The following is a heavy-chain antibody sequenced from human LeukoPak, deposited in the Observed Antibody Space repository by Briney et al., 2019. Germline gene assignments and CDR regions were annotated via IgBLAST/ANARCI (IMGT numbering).Heavy chain of an antibody. J-gene: IGHJ3*02. CDR3: ARDSPYGDYDAFDI. CDR2: IKEDGSEK. D-gene: IGHD4-17*01. V-gene: IGHV3-7*01. Sequence: GGSLRLSCAASGFTFSPYWMSRVRQAPGKGLEWVANIKEDGSEKYYVDSVKGRFTISRDNAKNSLYLEMTSLRAEDTAVYYCARDSPYGDYDAFDIWGQGTMVTVSS. CDR1: GFTFSPYW.